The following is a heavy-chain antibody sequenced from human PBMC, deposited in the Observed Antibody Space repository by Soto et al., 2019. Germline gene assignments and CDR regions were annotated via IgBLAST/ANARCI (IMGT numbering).Heavy chain of an antibody. Sequence: QVQLVESGGGVVQPGRSLRLSCAASGFTFSSYGMHWVRQALGKGLEWVAVISYDGSNKYYADSVKGRFTISRDNSKNTLYLQMNSLRAEDTAVYYCAKEGGSGWYWIDPWGQGTLVTVSS. CDR2: ISYDGSNK. J-gene: IGHJ5*02. V-gene: IGHV3-30*18. CDR3: AKEGGSGWYWIDP. D-gene: IGHD6-19*01. CDR1: GFTFSSYG.